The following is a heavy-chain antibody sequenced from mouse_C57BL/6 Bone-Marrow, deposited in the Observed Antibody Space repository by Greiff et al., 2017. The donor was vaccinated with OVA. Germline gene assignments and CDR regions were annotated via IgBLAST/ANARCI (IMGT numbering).Heavy chain of an antibody. V-gene: IGHV1-50*01. D-gene: IGHD1-1*01. CDR1: GYTFTSYW. J-gene: IGHJ3*01. Sequence: QVQLQQPGAELVKPGASVKLSCKASGYTFTSYWMQWVKQRPGQGLEWIGEIDPSDSYTNYNQKFKGKATLTVDTSSSTAYMQLSSLTSEDSAVYDGAREGSPYGSSSAWFAYWGQGTLVTVSA. CDR2: IDPSDSYT. CDR3: AREGSPYGSSSAWFAY.